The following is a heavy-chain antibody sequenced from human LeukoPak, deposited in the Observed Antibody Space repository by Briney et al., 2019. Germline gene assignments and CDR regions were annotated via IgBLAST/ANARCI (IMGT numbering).Heavy chain of an antibody. CDR3: AKDRIDYSFDY. CDR2: ITGSGGNT. D-gene: IGHD4-11*01. Sequence: GGSLRLSCAASGFIFSSYSMSWVRQAPGKGLEWVSVITGSGGNTYYADSVKGRFTISKDNSKNTVYLQMNSLRAEDTAVYYCAKDRIDYSFDYWGQGTLVTVSS. CDR1: GFIFSSYS. J-gene: IGHJ4*02. V-gene: IGHV3-23*01.